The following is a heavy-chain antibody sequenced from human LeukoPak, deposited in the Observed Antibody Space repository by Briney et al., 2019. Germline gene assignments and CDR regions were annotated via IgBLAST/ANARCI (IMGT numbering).Heavy chain of an antibody. V-gene: IGHV3-7*01. D-gene: IGHD3-10*02. Sequence: PGGSLRLSCAASGLTFTTYAMSWVRQAPGKGLEWVANIKQDGSEKYYVDSVKGRFTISRDNAKNSLYLQMNSLRAEDTAVYYCAELGITMIGGVWGKGTTVTISS. CDR3: AELGITMIGGV. CDR2: IKQDGSEK. J-gene: IGHJ6*04. CDR1: GLTFTTYA.